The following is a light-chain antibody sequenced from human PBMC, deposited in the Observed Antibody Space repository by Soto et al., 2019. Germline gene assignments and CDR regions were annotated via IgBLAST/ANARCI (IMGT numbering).Light chain of an antibody. CDR3: QQRSNWRS. J-gene: IGKJ1*01. Sequence: EIVTTQSPATLSLSPGETATLSCGTSQSVSSNLAWYQQKPGQAPRLLIYDATNRATVIPARFSGSGCGTDFTLTISSLEPEDFAVYYCQQRSNWRSFGQGTKVDIK. CDR2: DAT. CDR1: QSVSSN. V-gene: IGKV3-11*01.